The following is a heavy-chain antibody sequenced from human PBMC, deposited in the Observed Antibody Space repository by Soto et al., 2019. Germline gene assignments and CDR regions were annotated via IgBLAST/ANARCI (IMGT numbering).Heavy chain of an antibody. J-gene: IGHJ4*02. CDR3: AKDRTYWSHVVVVPATPDY. Sequence: GGSLRLSCAASGFTFTRYGMHWVRQAPGKGLEWVAVISYDGSDKFYADSVKGRFTISRDNSKKTLYLQMDSLRPEDTGVYYCAKDRTYWSHVVVVPATPDYWGQGTLVTVSS. V-gene: IGHV3-30*18. CDR1: GFTFTRYG. CDR2: ISYDGSDK. D-gene: IGHD2-15*01.